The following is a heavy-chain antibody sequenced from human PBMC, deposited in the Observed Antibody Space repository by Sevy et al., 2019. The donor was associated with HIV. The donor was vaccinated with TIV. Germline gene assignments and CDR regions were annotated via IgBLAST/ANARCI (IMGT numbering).Heavy chain of an antibody. V-gene: IGHV4-4*07. Sequence: SETLSLTCAVSGGSIRSYYWSWIRQPAGKGLEWIGRIYSGGNTNYNPSLKSRVTMSVDTSKNQFSLELRSLTAADRSVYYCASDKGGSTWFLLDPWGQGRLVTVSS. CDR2: IYSGGNT. CDR1: GGSIRSYY. J-gene: IGHJ5*02. CDR3: ASDKGGSTWFLLDP. D-gene: IGHD6-13*01.